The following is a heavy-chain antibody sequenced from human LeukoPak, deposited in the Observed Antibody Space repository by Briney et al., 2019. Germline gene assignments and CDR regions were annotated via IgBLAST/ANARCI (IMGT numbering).Heavy chain of an antibody. CDR1: RYSFTSYW. D-gene: IGHD3-22*01. J-gene: IGHJ4*02. CDR3: AGPRTEDSRGYYYIYF. V-gene: IGHV5-51*01. CDR2: IYPGDSDT. Sequence: GESLQISCKGSRYSFTSYWIGWVRPMPGKGLEWMGIIYPGDSDTRYSPSFQGKATIPADKSISTAYLQWSSLNASHTALYYSAGPRTEDSRGYYYIYFWGQGTLVTVSS.